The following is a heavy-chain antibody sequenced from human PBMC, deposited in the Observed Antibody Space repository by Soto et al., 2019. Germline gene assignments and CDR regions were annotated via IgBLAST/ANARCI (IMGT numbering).Heavy chain of an antibody. CDR3: ARVAEYSNRGGYPVGYFGY. D-gene: IGHD7-27*01. CDR1: GGSISSGGFS. Sequence: PSETLSLTCAVSGGSISSGGFSWSWIRQPPGKGLEWIGYIYHGGDTYYNPSLKGRVTISVDRSKNQFSLNLSSVTAADTAVYYCARVAEYSNRGGYPVGYFGYWGQGTLVTVSS. J-gene: IGHJ4*02. CDR2: IYHGGDT. V-gene: IGHV4-30-2*01.